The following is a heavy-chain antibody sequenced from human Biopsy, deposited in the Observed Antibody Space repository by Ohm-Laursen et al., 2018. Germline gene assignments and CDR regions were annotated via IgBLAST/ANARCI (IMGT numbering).Heavy chain of an antibody. CDR1: RDSISGYH. Sequence: SETLSLTCTVSRDSISGYHWSWIRKSPGKGLEWLAYISYTGGITSNPSLNGRATMSLDTSKNQFSLRVSSVTAADTAVYYCARDRDRRGWFDPWGQGTLVTVSS. CDR3: ARDRDRRGWFDP. J-gene: IGHJ5*02. D-gene: IGHD1-14*01. V-gene: IGHV4-59*12. CDR2: ISYTGGI.